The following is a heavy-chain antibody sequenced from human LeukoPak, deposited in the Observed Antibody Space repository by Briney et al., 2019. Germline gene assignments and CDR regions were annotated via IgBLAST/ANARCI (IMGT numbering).Heavy chain of an antibody. CDR2: VHYTGTT. CDR3: ARQGGAFGPLDY. D-gene: IGHD3/OR15-3a*01. Sequence: SVTLSLTYTVSGDSMSCTYWSWIRQSTGKRLEWIAFVHYTGTTHYNPSLRSRVTISMDTSRNQYSLRMTSVTAEDTAVYYCARQGGAFGPLDYWGQGTLVTVSS. CDR1: GDSMSCTY. V-gene: IGHV4-59*08. J-gene: IGHJ4*02.